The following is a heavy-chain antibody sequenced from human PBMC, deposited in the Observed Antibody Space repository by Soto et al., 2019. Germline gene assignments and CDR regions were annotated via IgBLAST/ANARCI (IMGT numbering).Heavy chain of an antibody. CDR3: ARDRCSGGSCYRTYAFDI. CDR2: ISCGSTYI. CDR1: GFILSNYT. Sequence: EVQLVESGGGLGKPGGSLRLSCAASGFILSNYTMNWVRQAPGKGLEWVSSISCGSTYIYYADSVKGRFTISRDNAKNSLYLQMNSLRVEDTAVYYCARDRCSGGSCYRTYAFDIWGQGTLVTVSS. J-gene: IGHJ3*02. V-gene: IGHV3-21*06. D-gene: IGHD2-15*01.